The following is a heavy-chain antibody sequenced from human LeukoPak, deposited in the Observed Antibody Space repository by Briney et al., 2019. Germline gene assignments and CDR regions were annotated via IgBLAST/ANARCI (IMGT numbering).Heavy chain of an antibody. D-gene: IGHD1-14*01. CDR1: GGSISSYY. Sequence: PSETLSLTCTVSGGSISSYYWSWIRQPPGKGLEWIGYIYYSGSTNYNPSLKSRVTISVDTSKNQFSLKLSSVTAADTAVYYCARDHVRNNAFDIWGQGTMVTVSS. V-gene: IGHV4-59*01. J-gene: IGHJ3*02. CDR3: ARDHVRNNAFDI. CDR2: IYYSGST.